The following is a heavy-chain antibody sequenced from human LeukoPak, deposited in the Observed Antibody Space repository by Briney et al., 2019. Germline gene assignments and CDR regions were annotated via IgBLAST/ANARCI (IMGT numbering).Heavy chain of an antibody. CDR2: IYTSGST. V-gene: IGHV4-4*07. CDR3: ARDMVDYYYYYMDV. Sequence: SETLSLTCTVSGGSFSGYYWSWIRQPAGKGLEWIGRIYTSGSTNYNPSLKSRVTMSVDTSKNQFSLKLSSVTAADTAVYYCARDMVDYYYYYMDVWGKGITVTVSS. D-gene: IGHD3-10*01. J-gene: IGHJ6*03. CDR1: GGSFSGYY.